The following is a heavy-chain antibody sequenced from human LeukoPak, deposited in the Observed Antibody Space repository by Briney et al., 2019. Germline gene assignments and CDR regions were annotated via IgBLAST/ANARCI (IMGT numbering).Heavy chain of an antibody. Sequence: SVKVSCKASGGTFSSYAIGWVRQAPGQGLEWMGGIIPIFGTANYAQKFQGRVTITADKSTSTAYMELRSLRSEDTAVYSCARVGGIYYYYYMDVWGKGTTVTVSS. CDR2: IIPIFGTA. CDR1: GGTFSSYA. D-gene: IGHD3-3*01. CDR3: ARVGGIYYYYYMDV. J-gene: IGHJ6*03. V-gene: IGHV1-69*06.